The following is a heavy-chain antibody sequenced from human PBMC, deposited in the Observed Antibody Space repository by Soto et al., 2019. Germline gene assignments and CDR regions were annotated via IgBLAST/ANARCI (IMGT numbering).Heavy chain of an antibody. CDR1: GFTFSSYG. D-gene: IGHD5-12*01. CDR2: ISYDGSNK. Sequence: HPGGSLRLSCAASGFTFSSYGMHWVRQAPGKGLEWVAVISYDGSNKYYADSVKGRFTISRDNSKNTLYLQMNSLRAEDTAVYYCEKEDVDSHAFDIWGQGTMVTVSS. CDR3: EKEDVDSHAFDI. V-gene: IGHV3-30*18. J-gene: IGHJ3*02.